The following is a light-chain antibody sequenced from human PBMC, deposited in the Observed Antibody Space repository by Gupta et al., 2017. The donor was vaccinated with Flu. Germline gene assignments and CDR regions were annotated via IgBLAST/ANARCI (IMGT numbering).Light chain of an antibody. CDR1: EGLVYSDGHIY. CDR3: RQGARWPWA. CDR2: EVS. Sequence: DVVMTQSPLSLPVTLGQPASISCRSSEGLVYSDGHIYLHWFQERPGQSPRRLIYEVSHRESGVLDRFSGSGSGTDFTLKISRVEAEDVGVYYCRQGARWPWAFGQGTKVEIK. J-gene: IGKJ1*01. V-gene: IGKV2-30*01.